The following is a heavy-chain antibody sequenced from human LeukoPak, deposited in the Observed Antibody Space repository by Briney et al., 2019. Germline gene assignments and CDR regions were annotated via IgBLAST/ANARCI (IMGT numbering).Heavy chain of an antibody. CDR1: GFTVSSNY. Sequence: GGSLRLSCAASGFTVSSNYMSWVRQAPGKGLEWVSLIYSGGGTYYADSVKGRFTISRDNSKNTVYLQMNSLRAEDTAVYYCARYGYVSRSHYYYYYGMDVWGQGTTVTVSS. D-gene: IGHD3-10*01. V-gene: IGHV3-53*01. CDR2: IYSGGGT. J-gene: IGHJ6*02. CDR3: ARYGYVSRSHYYYYYGMDV.